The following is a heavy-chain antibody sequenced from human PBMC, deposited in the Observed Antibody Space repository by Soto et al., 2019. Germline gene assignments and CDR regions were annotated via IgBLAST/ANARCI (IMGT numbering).Heavy chain of an antibody. Sequence: GESLKISCQGSGYSFTSYWISWVRQMPGKGLEWMGRIDPSDSYTNYSPSFQGHVTISADKSISTAYLQWSSLKASDTAMYYCARELSYDSSGYPLDYWGQGTLVTVSS. CDR3: ARELSYDSSGYPLDY. V-gene: IGHV5-10-1*01. CDR2: IDPSDSYT. D-gene: IGHD3-22*01. J-gene: IGHJ4*02. CDR1: GYSFTSYW.